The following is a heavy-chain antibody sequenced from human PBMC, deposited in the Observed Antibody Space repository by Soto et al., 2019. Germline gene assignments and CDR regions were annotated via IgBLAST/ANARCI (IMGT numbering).Heavy chain of an antibody. CDR3: ARDPGAASFDF. V-gene: IGHV1-46*01. D-gene: IGHD2-15*01. CDR2: INPSNGST. CDR1: GYTFTSYY. J-gene: IGHJ4*02. Sequence: ASVKVSCKASGYTFTSYYMHWVRQAPGQGLEWVGIINPSNGSTSYAQKLQGRVTMTTDTSTSTAYMDLTTLRSDDTAVYFCARDPGAASFDFWAQGTLVTVSS.